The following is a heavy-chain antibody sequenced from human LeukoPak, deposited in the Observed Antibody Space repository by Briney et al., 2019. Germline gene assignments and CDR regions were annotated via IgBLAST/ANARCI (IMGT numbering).Heavy chain of an antibody. D-gene: IGHD6-19*01. CDR3: AKGAGISGRYD. Sequence: GGSLRLSCAASGFTFSNYAMSWVRQAPGKGLEWVSAISGSGGSTYYADSVKGRFTISRDKSKNTLYLQMNSLRVEDTAVYSCAKGAGISGRYDWGQGTLVTVSS. J-gene: IGHJ4*02. CDR2: ISGSGGST. CDR1: GFTFSNYA. V-gene: IGHV3-23*01.